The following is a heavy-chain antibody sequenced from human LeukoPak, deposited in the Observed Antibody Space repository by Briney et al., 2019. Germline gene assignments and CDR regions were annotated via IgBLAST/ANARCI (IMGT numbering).Heavy chain of an antibody. Sequence: GGSLRLSCAASGFTFGSYWMSWVRRAPGKGLEWVANIKPDGGEKYYVDSVKGRFTISRDNAKNSLYLQMNSLRAEDTAVYYCAREWLPFDNWGQGTLVTV. CDR3: AREWLPFDN. J-gene: IGHJ4*02. V-gene: IGHV3-7*04. CDR1: GFTFGSYW. D-gene: IGHD5-12*01. CDR2: IKPDGGEK.